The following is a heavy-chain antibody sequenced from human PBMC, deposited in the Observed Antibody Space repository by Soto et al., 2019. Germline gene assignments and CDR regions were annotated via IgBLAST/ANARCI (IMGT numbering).Heavy chain of an antibody. V-gene: IGHV4-59*01. J-gene: IGHJ4*02. CDR1: GGSLSSYY. D-gene: IGHD2-21*01. CDR2: ISNSGDT. Sequence: ASETLSLTCTVSGGSLSSYYWNWIRQPPGKGLEWIGFISNSGDTNYNPSLKSRITVSIDTSKNQFSLSLTSVTAADTAVYYCARGVAVAFDNWGQGNLVTVSS. CDR3: ARGVAVAFDN.